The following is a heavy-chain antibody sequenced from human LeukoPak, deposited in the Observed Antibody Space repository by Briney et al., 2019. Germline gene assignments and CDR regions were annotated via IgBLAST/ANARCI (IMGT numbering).Heavy chain of an antibody. CDR2: INAGNGNT. Sequence: ASVKVSCKASGYAFTSYAMHWVRQAPGQRLEWMGWINAGNGNTKYSQKFQDRVTVTRDTSTSTAYMELSSLRSEDTAVYYCAKDEKGYYHDTSGYPDAFDIWGQGTMVTVSS. J-gene: IGHJ3*02. D-gene: IGHD3-22*01. V-gene: IGHV1-3*01. CDR3: AKDEKGYYHDTSGYPDAFDI. CDR1: GYAFTSYA.